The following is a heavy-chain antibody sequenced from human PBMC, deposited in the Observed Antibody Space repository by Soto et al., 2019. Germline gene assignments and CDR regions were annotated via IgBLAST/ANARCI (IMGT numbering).Heavy chain of an antibody. CDR2: ISGSGGST. D-gene: IGHD1-26*01. CDR1: GFTFSSYA. Sequence: GGSLRLSCAASGFTFSSYAMSWVRQAPGKGLEWVSAISGSGGSTYYADSVKGRFTISRDNSKNTLYLQMNSLRTEDTAVYYCAKALRSVGATVETFDFRGQGTLVTVSS. V-gene: IGHV3-23*01. CDR3: AKALRSVGATVETFDF. J-gene: IGHJ4*02.